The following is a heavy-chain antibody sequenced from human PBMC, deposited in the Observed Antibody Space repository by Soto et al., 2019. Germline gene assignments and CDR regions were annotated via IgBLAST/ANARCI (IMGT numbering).Heavy chain of an antibody. J-gene: IGHJ4*02. Sequence: ASVKVFYNASVYSFTNFDMHWVRQASGQRLEWMGWMNPNSGNTGYAQKFQGRVTMTRNTSRSTAYMELSSLRSEDTAVYYCARGEGPVVVVAATHPDYWGQGTLVTVSS. V-gene: IGHV1-8*02. CDR1: VYSFTNFD. CDR3: ARGEGPVVVVAATHPDY. D-gene: IGHD2-15*01. CDR2: MNPNSGNT.